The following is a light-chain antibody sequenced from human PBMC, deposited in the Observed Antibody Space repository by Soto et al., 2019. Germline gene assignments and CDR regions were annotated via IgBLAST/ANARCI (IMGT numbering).Light chain of an antibody. CDR1: SSDVGGYNY. CDR3: SSYTSSSPYV. V-gene: IGLV2-14*01. Sequence: QSVLTQPASMSGSPGQSITISCTGTSSDVGGYNYVSWYQQHPGKAPKLMIYEVSNRPSGVSNRFSGSKSGNTASLTISGRQAEDEADYYCSSYTSSSPYVFGTGTKITVL. J-gene: IGLJ1*01. CDR2: EVS.